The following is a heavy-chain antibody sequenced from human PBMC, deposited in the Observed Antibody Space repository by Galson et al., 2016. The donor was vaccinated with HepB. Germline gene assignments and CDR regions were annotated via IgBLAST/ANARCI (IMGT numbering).Heavy chain of an antibody. V-gene: IGHV4-31*03. CDR2: IYYSGTT. CDR1: GGSISSGDYF. CDR3: ARGHCSGGSCYGTPWFDP. J-gene: IGHJ5*02. D-gene: IGHD2-15*01. Sequence: TLSLTCTVSGGSISSGDYFWSWIRQHPGKGLEWIGYIYYSGTTYYNPSLKSRVTISVDTSKNQLSLKLSSVTAADTAVYYCARGHCSGGSCYGTPWFDPWGQGTLVTVSS.